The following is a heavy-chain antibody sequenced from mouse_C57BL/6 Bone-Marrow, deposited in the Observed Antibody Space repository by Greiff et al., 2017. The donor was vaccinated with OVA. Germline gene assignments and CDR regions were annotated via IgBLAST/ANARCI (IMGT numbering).Heavy chain of an antibody. CDR1: GFTFSSYA. CDR3: TRGPPFITTVVATGLGRAYFDY. J-gene: IGHJ2*01. V-gene: IGHV5-9-1*02. Sequence: EVKVVESGEGLVKPGGSLKLSCAASGFTFSSYAMSWVRQTPEKRLEWVAYISSGGDYIYYADTVKGRFTISRDNARNTLYLQMSSLKSEDTAMYYCTRGPPFITTVVATGLGRAYFDYWGQGTTLTVSS. D-gene: IGHD1-1*01. CDR2: ISSGGDYI.